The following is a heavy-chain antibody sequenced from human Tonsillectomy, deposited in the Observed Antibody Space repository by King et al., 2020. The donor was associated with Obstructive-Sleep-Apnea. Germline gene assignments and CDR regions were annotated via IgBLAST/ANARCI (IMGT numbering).Heavy chain of an antibody. J-gene: IGHJ4*02. D-gene: IGHD2/OR15-2a*01. V-gene: IGHV4-4*02. Sequence: QLQESGPGLVKPSGTLSLTCAVSGGSISSTNWWSWVRQPPGKGLEWIGEIYHSGSTNYNPPLKNRVTISIDKSENQFSLKLTSMTAADTAVYYCASGNSTSPGYWGQGTLVTVSS. CDR2: IYHSGST. CDR1: GGSISSTNW. CDR3: ASGNSTSPGY.